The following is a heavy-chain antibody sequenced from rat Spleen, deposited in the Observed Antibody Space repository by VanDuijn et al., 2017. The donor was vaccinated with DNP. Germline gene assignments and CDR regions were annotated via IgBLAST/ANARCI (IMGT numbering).Heavy chain of an antibody. V-gene: IGHV4-2*01. CDR1: GFNFNDYW. D-gene: IGHD1-11*01. CDR3: AKGPNYGGYSDYFDY. J-gene: IGHJ2*01. Sequence: EVNLVESGGGLVQPGRSLKISCAAPGFNFNDYWTGWGRQDPGKALEWIGQINKDISTINYTPTLKDKFTISRDNAPNTLFMQMNKLGSEDTPIYYCAKGPNYGGYSDYFDYWGQGVMVTVSS. CDR2: INKDISTI.